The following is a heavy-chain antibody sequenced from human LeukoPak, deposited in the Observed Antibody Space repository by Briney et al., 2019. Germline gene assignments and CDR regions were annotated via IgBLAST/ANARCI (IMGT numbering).Heavy chain of an antibody. D-gene: IGHD4-11*01. J-gene: IGHJ6*03. V-gene: IGHV3-7*01. CDR2: IREDGGQK. CDR3: VREATVSFYYFYYMDV. CDR1: GFTLSNYD. Sequence: PGGSLRLSCAASGFTLSNYDMNWVRQAPGKGLEWVANIREDGGQKNYVDSVKGRFTISRDNGENSLSLQMNSLRAEDTAVYYCVREATVSFYYFYYMDVWGNGTTVTVS.